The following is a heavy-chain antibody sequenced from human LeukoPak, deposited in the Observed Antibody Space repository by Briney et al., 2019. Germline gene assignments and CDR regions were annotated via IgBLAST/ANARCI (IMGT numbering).Heavy chain of an antibody. CDR2: IKQDGSEK. CDR3: ARARIQLWPNAGFDY. V-gene: IGHV3-7*01. CDR1: GFTFSSYW. J-gene: IGHJ4*02. Sequence: GGSLRLSCAASGFTFSSYWMSWVRQAPGKGLEWVANIKQDGSEKYYVDSVKGRFAISRDNAKNSLYLQMNSLRAEDTAVYYCARARIQLWPNAGFDYWGQGTLVTVSS. D-gene: IGHD5-18*01.